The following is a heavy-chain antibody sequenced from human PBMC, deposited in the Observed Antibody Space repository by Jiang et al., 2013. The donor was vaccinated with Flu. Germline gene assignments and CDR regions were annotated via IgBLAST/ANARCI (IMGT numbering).Heavy chain of an antibody. CDR1: GGSISSSKHY. V-gene: IGHV4-39*01. J-gene: IGHJ3*01. CDR3: ARQYSPSNYDSSDDAFDV. Sequence: GSGLVKPSETLSLACTVSGGSISSSKHYWGWIRQAPGMGLEWIGSIYYSGRTYYNPSLKSRVTISVDTSKNQFSLRLSSVTAADKAVYYCARQYSPSNYDSSDDAFDVWGQGTTVTV. CDR2: IYYSGRT. D-gene: IGHD3-22*01.